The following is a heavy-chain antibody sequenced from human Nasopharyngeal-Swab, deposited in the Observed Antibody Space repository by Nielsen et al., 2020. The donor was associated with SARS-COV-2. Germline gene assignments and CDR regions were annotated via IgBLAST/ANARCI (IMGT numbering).Heavy chain of an antibody. CDR1: GYRFSSYW. V-gene: IGHV5-51*01. CDR2: IYPGDSDT. Sequence: GESLKISCQGSGYRFSSYWIGWVRQMPGKGLAWMGIIYPGDSDTSYSPSFQGQVPISADKSISTAYLQWISLEASDTAMDYCARWGVGATGGPIDYWGQGTLVTVSS. CDR3: ARWGVGATGGPIDY. J-gene: IGHJ4*02. D-gene: IGHD1-26*01.